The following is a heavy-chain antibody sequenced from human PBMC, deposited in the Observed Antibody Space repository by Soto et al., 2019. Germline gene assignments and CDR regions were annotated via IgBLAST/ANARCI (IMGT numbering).Heavy chain of an antibody. D-gene: IGHD1-26*01. CDR2: ISSSSSTI. Sequence: GGSLRLSCAASGFTFSSYSMNWVRQAPGKGLEWVSYISSSSSTIYYADSVKGRFTISRDNAKNSLYQQMNSLRDEDTSVYYCARVNSGVGARGYRGPWGQGTLVTVSS. CDR1: GFTFSSYS. CDR3: ARVNSGVGARGYRGP. J-gene: IGHJ5*02. V-gene: IGHV3-48*02.